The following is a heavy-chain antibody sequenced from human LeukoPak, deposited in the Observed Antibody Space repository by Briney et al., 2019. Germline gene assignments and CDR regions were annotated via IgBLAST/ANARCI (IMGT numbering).Heavy chain of an antibody. CDR1: GGSISSSTYY. D-gene: IGHD3-16*01. V-gene: IGHV4-39*01. J-gene: IGHJ4*02. Sequence: PSETLSLTCTVSGGSISSSTYYWGWIRRPPGKGLEWIGSIYYSGSTYYNPSLKSQVTVSVDTSKNQFSLKLSSVTAADTAVYYCVRGSTLRHYQYWGQGTLVTVSS. CDR2: IYYSGST. CDR3: VRGSTLRHYQY.